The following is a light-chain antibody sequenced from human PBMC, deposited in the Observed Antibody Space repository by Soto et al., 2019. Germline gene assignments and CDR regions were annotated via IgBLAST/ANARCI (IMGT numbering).Light chain of an antibody. CDR2: AAS. CDR1: QGFSNY. Sequence: DIQMTQSPSSLPASVGDRFTITCRASQGFSNYLAWYQQKPGKVPKLLIYAASTLQSGVPSRFSGSGSGTDFTLTISSLQPEDVATYYCQKYNSAPRTFGQGTKVEIK. CDR3: QKYNSAPRT. V-gene: IGKV1-27*01. J-gene: IGKJ1*01.